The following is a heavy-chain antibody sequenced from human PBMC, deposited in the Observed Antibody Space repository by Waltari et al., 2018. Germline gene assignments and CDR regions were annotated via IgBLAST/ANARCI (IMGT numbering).Heavy chain of an antibody. V-gene: IGHV3-23*01. CDR1: GFTFSYSS. CDR2: ITSSGGST. Sequence: EVQLLESGGGLVQPGGSLRLSCAASGFTFSYSSMTWFRQAPGKGLEWVSGITSSGGSTYYAASVKGRFTISRDSSRNTLHLQMNSLRAEDTAIYYCTKWLTAAGTGWFDCWGQGTLVTVSS. CDR3: TKWLTAAGTGWFDC. J-gene: IGHJ4*02. D-gene: IGHD6-13*01.